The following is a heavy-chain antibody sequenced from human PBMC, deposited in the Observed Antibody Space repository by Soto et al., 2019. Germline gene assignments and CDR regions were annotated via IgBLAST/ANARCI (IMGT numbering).Heavy chain of an antibody. V-gene: IGHV1-18*01. CDR3: AREHYINMVRGVIDYYYYGMDV. D-gene: IGHD3-10*01. J-gene: IGHJ6*02. CDR2: ISSYNGNT. Sequence: QVQLVQSGAEVKKPGASVKVACKASGYTFTSYGISWVRQAPGQGLEGMGWISSYNGNTNYAQKLQGRVTMTTDTSTSTAYMELRSLRSDDTAVYYCAREHYINMVRGVIDYYYYGMDVWGQGTTVTVSS. CDR1: GYTFTSYG.